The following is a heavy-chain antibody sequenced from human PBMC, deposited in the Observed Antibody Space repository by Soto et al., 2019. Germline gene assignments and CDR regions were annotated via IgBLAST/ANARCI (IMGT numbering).Heavy chain of an antibody. V-gene: IGHV1-69*01. Sequence: QVQLVQSGAEVKKPGSSVKVSCKASGGTFSSYAISWVRQAPGQGLEWMGGIIPIFGTANYAQKFQGRVTITADESTSTAYIELSSLRSEDTAAYYCARGPYGGNRNPYFDYWGQGTLVTVSS. D-gene: IGHD4-17*01. CDR2: IIPIFGTA. CDR1: GGTFSSYA. CDR3: ARGPYGGNRNPYFDY. J-gene: IGHJ4*02.